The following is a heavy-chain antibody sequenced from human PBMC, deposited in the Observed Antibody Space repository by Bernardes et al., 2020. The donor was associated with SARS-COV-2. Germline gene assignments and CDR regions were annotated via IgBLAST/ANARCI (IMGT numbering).Heavy chain of an antibody. J-gene: IGHJ4*02. CDR3: AGGHGFTWGNGLE. V-gene: IGHV4-34*01. Sequence: SETLSLTCAVYGSLTNYYWSWIRQSPGKGLEWIGEIHHSGRTIYNPSLESRVTISIDTSKKQFSLSLRSLTAADTAVYYCAGGHGFTWGNGLEWGQGTLVTVSS. D-gene: IGHD3-16*01. CDR2: IHHSGRT. CDR1: GSLTNYY.